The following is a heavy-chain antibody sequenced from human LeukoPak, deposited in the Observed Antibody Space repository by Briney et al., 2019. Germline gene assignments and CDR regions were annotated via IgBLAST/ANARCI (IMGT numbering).Heavy chain of an antibody. V-gene: IGHV3-11*06. Sequence: GGSLRLSCAASGFTFSDYYMGWIRQAPGKGLEWVSYISSSSSYTNYADSVKGRFIISRDNAKNSLYLQMNSLRAEDTAVYYCARSCSSTSCPFDYWGQGILVTVSS. CDR2: ISSSSSYT. D-gene: IGHD2-2*01. CDR1: GFTFSDYY. J-gene: IGHJ4*02. CDR3: ARSCSSTSCPFDY.